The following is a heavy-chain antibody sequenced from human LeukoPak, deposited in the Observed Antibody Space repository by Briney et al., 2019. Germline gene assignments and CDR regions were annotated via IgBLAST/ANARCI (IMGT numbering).Heavy chain of an antibody. V-gene: IGHV3-30*02. CDR3: AKVEGGDY. J-gene: IGHJ4*02. D-gene: IGHD3-16*01. CDR2: IRYDGSNK. CDR1: GFTFSNYW. Sequence: GGSLRPSCEGSGFTFSNYWMGWVRQAPGKGLEWVAFIRYDGSNKYYADSVKGRFTISRDNSKNTLYLQMNSLRAEDTAVYYCAKVEGGDYWGQGTLVTVSS.